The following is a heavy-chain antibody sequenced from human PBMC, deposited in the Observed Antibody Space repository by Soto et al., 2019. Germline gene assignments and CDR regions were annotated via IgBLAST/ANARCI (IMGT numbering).Heavy chain of an antibody. D-gene: IGHD3-10*01. J-gene: IGHJ4*02. CDR2: VSAYNGNT. Sequence: QVQLVQSGTEVKKPGASVKVSCKASGYTFSSYGISWVRQAPGQGLEWMGWVSAYNGNTNYPQNLQGRLTVTIDTPTGTAYMVLASLRSDDTAIYFCARHALPYYYSSMASAYWGQGALVTVSS. CDR3: ARHALPYYYSSMASAY. V-gene: IGHV1-18*01. CDR1: GYTFSSYG.